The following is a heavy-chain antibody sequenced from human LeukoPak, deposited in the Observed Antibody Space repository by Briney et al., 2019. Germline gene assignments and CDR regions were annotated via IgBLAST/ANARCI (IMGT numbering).Heavy chain of an antibody. CDR3: TRLAAFNAFDI. V-gene: IGHV3-73*01. CDR1: GFTFGDSI. D-gene: IGHD6-25*01. CDR2: IGTKSNIYAT. J-gene: IGHJ3*02. Sequence: GGSLRLSCATSGFTFGDSIMNWVRQASGKGLEWLGRIGTKSNIYATDCAASLKGRFTISRDDSKNTAYLQMNSLKTEDTAVYYCTRLAAFNAFDIWGQGTKVTVSS.